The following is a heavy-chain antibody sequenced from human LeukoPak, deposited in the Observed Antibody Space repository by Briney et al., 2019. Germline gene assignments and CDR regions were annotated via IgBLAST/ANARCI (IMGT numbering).Heavy chain of an antibody. CDR2: IIPIFGTA. CDR3: ARSLGYCYDSSGYYPNWFDP. J-gene: IGHJ5*02. Sequence: SVKVSCKASGGTFSSYAISWVRQAPGQGLEWMGRIIPIFGTANYAQKFQGRVTITTDESTSTAYMELSSLRSEDTAVYYCARSLGYCYDSSGYYPNWFDPWGQGTLVTVSS. CDR1: GGTFSSYA. D-gene: IGHD3-22*01. V-gene: IGHV1-69*05.